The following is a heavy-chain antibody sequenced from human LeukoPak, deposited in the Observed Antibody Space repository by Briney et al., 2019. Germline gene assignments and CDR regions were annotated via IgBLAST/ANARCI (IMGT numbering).Heavy chain of an antibody. CDR2: ISGSGGST. V-gene: IGHV3-23*01. CDR1: GFTFSSYA. CDR3: AKGQEMATDFDY. D-gene: IGHD5-24*01. J-gene: IGHJ4*02. Sequence: PGGSLRLSCAASGFTFSSYAMSWVRQAPGKGLEWVSAISGSGGSTYYADSVKGRFTISRDNSKNTLYLQMNSLRAEDTAAYYCAKGQEMATDFDYWGQGTLVTVSS.